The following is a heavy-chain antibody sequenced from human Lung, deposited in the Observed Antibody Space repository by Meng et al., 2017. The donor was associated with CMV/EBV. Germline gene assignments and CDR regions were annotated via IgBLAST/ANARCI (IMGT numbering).Heavy chain of an antibody. D-gene: IGHD2-2*01. V-gene: IGHV3-33*06. CDR1: GFSFSTYA. J-gene: IGHJ4*02. CDR2: IWFDGSFK. Sequence: SXKISXVASGFSFSTYAMHWVRQAPGKGLEWVAVIWFDGSFKFYGDSVQGRFTISRDNSKNILYLEMNNLRAEDTAVYYCAKVPCSSTSCYPYYFDYWGQGXLVTVSS. CDR3: AKVPCSSTSCYPYYFDY.